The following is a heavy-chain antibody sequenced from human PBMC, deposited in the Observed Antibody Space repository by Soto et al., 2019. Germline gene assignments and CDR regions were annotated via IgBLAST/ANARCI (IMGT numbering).Heavy chain of an antibody. CDR1: GESFSDYA. CDR3: AACRLVTPTNYFYYGMDV. Sequence: SVKVSCKASGESFSDYAISWVRQAPGQGPEWMGGIINIYGTTSYAEKFQGRVTITADKSTSTAYLELSSLRAEDTAVYYCAACRLVTPTNYFYYGMDVWGQGTTVTVSS. CDR2: IINIYGTT. V-gene: IGHV1-69*06. J-gene: IGHJ6*02. D-gene: IGHD2-21*02.